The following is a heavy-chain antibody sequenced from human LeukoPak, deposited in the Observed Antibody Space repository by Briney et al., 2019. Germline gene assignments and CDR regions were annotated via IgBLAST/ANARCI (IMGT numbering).Heavy chain of an antibody. Sequence: PGGSLRLSCAASGFTFDDYAMHWVRQAPGKGLEWVSYITNTGNSMEYVDSVKGRFTTSRDNSKNSLYLQMNSLRAEDTAVYYCGRGHWGLDYWGQGALVTVSS. D-gene: IGHD7-27*01. CDR3: GRGHWGLDY. CDR2: ITNTGNSM. J-gene: IGHJ4*02. V-gene: IGHV3-11*04. CDR1: GFTFDDYA.